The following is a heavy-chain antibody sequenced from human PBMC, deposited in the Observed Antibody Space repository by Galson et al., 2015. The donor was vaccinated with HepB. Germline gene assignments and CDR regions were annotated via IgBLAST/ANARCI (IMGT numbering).Heavy chain of an antibody. J-gene: IGHJ2*01. CDR3: ARDPQYSRSSGWYFDL. CDR1: GYTFTGYY. Sequence: CKASGYTFTGYYMHWVRQAPGQGLEWMGWINPNSGGTNYARKFQGWVTMTRDTSISTAYMDLSRLRSDDTALYYCARDPQYSRSSGWYFDLWGRGTLVTVSS. D-gene: IGHD6-6*01. V-gene: IGHV1-2*04. CDR2: INPNSGGT.